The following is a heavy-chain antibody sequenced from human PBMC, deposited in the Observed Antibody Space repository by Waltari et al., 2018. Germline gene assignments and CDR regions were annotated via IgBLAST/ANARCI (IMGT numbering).Heavy chain of an antibody. CDR3: ARFSSSWYWDY. Sequence: QITLKECGPTLVKPTQTLTLTCTFSGFSLSTSGVGVGWIRQPPGKALEWLALIYWNDDKRYSPSLKSRLTITKDTSKNQVVLTMTNMDPVDTATYYCARFSSSWYWDYWGQGTLVTVSS. CDR2: IYWNDDK. V-gene: IGHV2-5*01. D-gene: IGHD6-13*01. J-gene: IGHJ4*02. CDR1: GFSLSTSGVG.